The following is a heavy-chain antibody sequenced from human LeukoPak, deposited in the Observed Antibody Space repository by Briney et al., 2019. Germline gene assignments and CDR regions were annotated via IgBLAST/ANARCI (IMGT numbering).Heavy chain of an antibody. CDR1: GASISSYY. D-gene: IGHD6-13*01. Sequence: PSETLSLTCTVSGASISSYYWSWIRQSPGKGLEWIGYIYYSGSTNYNPSLKSRVTISVDTSKNQFSLKVSSVTAADTAVYYCARDTAAAGKSLDPWGQGTLVTVSS. V-gene: IGHV4-59*01. CDR2: IYYSGST. J-gene: IGHJ5*02. CDR3: ARDTAAAGKSLDP.